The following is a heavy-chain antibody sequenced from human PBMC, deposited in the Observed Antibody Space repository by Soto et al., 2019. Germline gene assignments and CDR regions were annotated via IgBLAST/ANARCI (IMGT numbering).Heavy chain of an antibody. CDR2: ISYDGSNK. D-gene: IGHD3-3*01. CDR3: ASYRQGADDFWSGSQPAPFDY. CDR1: GFTFSSYG. Sequence: GGSLRLSCAASGFTFSSYGMHWVRQAPGKGLEWVAVISYDGSNKYYADSVKGRFTISRDNSKNTLYLQMNSLRAEDTAVYYCASYRQGADDFWSGSQPAPFDYWGQGTLVTVSS. J-gene: IGHJ4*02. V-gene: IGHV3-30*03.